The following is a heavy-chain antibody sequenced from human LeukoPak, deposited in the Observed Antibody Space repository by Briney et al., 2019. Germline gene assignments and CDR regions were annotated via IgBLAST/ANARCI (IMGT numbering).Heavy chain of an antibody. V-gene: IGHV1-2*02. CDR1: GYTFIEYH. Sequence: ASVKVSCKASGYTFIEYHLHWVRQAPGQGLEWMGWINPSNGVTNFAQTFRGRVALTRDTSIDTVYMDLTSLRFDDTAVYYCARDRVGEAAPGVLDFWGQGTLVSVSS. CDR2: INPSNGVT. D-gene: IGHD2-8*01. CDR3: ARDRVGEAAPGVLDF. J-gene: IGHJ4*02.